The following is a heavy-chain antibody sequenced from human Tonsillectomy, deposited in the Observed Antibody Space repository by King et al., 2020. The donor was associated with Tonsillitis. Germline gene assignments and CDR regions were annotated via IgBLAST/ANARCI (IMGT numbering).Heavy chain of an antibody. J-gene: IGHJ6*02. CDR1: GFTLRDYY. CDR3: ARNSFITVFAMDV. V-gene: IGHV3-11*01. Sequence: VQLVESGGGLVKPGGSLRLSCAASGFTLRDYYMSWIRQAPGKGLEWVSYSSSSGGSIFYADSVKGRFTISRDNAKNSLYLQMNSLRAEDTAVYYCARNSFITVFAMDVWGQGTTVTVSS. D-gene: IGHD3-3*01. CDR2: SSSSGGSI.